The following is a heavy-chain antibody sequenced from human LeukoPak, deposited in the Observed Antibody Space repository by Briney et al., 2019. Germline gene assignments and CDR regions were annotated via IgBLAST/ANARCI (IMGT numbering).Heavy chain of an antibody. Sequence: PSGTLSLTCAVSGGXISSSNCWSWVRQPPGKGLEWIGEIYHSGSTNYNPSLKSRVTISVDKSKNQFSLKLSSVTAADTAVYYCARVDDILTGYSYYFDYWGQGTLVTVSS. D-gene: IGHD3-9*01. CDR2: IYHSGST. CDR1: GGXISSSNC. J-gene: IGHJ4*02. CDR3: ARVDDILTGYSYYFDY. V-gene: IGHV4-4*02.